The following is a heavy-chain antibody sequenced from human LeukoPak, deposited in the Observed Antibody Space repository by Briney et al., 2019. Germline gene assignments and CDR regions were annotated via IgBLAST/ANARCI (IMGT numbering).Heavy chain of an antibody. CDR1: GGSFSFYY. Sequence: PSETLSLTCGVSGGSFSFYYWSWIRQPPGKGLEWIGEISQSGSTNYNPSLKSRVNISLDTSENQFSLKLSSVTAADTAVYYCARARGAFDIGGKGTMVTVSS. J-gene: IGHJ3*02. CDR3: ARARGAFDI. V-gene: IGHV4-34*01. CDR2: ISQSGST.